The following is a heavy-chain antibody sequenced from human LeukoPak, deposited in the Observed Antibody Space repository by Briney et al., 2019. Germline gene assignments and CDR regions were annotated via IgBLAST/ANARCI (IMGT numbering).Heavy chain of an antibody. Sequence: PGGSLRLSCAASGFTFSNAWMSWVRQAPGKGLEWVANIKQDESEKYYVDSVKGRFTTSRDNAKNSLYLQMNSLRAEDTAVYYCARNRAIFDSWGQGTLVTVSS. CDR3: ARNRAIFDS. CDR2: IKQDESEK. V-gene: IGHV3-7*01. D-gene: IGHD3-10*01. CDR1: GFTFSNAW. J-gene: IGHJ4*02.